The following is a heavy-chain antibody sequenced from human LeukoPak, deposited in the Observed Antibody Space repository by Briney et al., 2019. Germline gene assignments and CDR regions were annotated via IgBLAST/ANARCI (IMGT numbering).Heavy chain of an antibody. Sequence: GGSLRLSCAASGFTVSDFYMNWIRQAPGKGLEWLTYIGNRGTTTSYADSVKGRFTVSRDNANNSLSLQMNSLRAEDTAVYYCARDRGSGAFDIWGQGTKVSVSS. V-gene: IGHV3-11*01. CDR1: GFTVSDFY. J-gene: IGHJ3*02. D-gene: IGHD2-15*01. CDR2: IGNRGTTT. CDR3: ARDRGSGAFDI.